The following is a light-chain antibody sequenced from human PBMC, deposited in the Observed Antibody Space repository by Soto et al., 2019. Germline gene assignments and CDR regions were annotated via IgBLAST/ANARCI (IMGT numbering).Light chain of an antibody. V-gene: IGKV1-9*01. CDR3: QQPTSYPRP. CDR1: QGISSY. J-gene: IGKJ5*01. Sequence: EIQLTQSPSFLSASVGDRVTITYRASQGISSYLAWYQQKPGKAPKLLIYAASTLQSGVPSRFSGSGSGTEFTLTISSLQPEDFATYYCQQPTSYPRPFGQGTRLEIK. CDR2: AAS.